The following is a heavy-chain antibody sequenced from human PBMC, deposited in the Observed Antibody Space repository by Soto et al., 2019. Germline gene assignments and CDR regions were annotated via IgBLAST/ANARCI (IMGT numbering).Heavy chain of an antibody. D-gene: IGHD3-10*01. CDR1: GGSISAYY. CDR3: ARDAPYYQQYYYTMEV. CDR2: VYDGGRT. V-gene: IGHV4-4*07. Sequence: PSETLSLTCSVSGGSISAYYWSWIRQSAGEGLEWIGRVYDGGRTNYNPSLKSRVTMSVDTSRNQIPLKLTSVTAADTAVYFCARDAPYYQQYYYTMEVWGQGTTVTVSS. J-gene: IGHJ6*02.